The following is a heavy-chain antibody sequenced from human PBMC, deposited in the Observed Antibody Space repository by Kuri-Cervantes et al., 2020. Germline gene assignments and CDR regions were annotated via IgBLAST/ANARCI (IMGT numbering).Heavy chain of an antibody. Sequence: ETLSLTCAASGFTFSSYAMSWVRQAPGKGLEWVSAISGSGGSTYYADSVKGRFTISRDNSKNTLYLQMNSLRAEDTAVYYCARDRVVVVAATPPDRSYYYYYGMDVWGQGTTVTVSS. CDR1: GFTFSSYA. CDR3: ARDRVVVVAATPPDRSYYYYYGMDV. J-gene: IGHJ6*02. D-gene: IGHD2-15*01. CDR2: ISGSGGST. V-gene: IGHV3-23*01.